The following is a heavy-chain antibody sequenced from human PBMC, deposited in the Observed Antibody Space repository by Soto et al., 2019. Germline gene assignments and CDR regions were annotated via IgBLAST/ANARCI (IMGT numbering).Heavy chain of an antibody. CDR3: ARAVDYYDSSGYYTHEYFQH. CDR1: GYTFTSYG. CDR2: ISAYNGNT. J-gene: IGHJ1*01. Sequence: QVQLVQSGAEVKKPGASVKVSCKASGYTFTSYGISWVRQAPGQGLEWMGWISAYNGNTNYAQKLQGRVTMTTDTYTSTGYMELRSLRSDDTAVYYCARAVDYYDSSGYYTHEYFQHWGQGTLVTVSS. V-gene: IGHV1-18*01. D-gene: IGHD3-22*01.